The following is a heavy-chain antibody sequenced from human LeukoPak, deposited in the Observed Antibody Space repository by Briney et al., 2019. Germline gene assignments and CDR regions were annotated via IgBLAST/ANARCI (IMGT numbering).Heavy chain of an antibody. CDR2: IHYTGAT. D-gene: IGHD7-27*01. CDR3: ARGVLGPYYLDL. CDR1: GGSFRGYY. V-gene: IGHV4-34*01. Sequence: SETLSLTCAVYGGSFRGYYWSWIRQPPGKGLEWIGEIHYTGATNYKPSLKSRVTISGDPSKNQVSLRVSSVTAADTAVYYCARGVLGPYYLDLWGRGTLVTVSS. J-gene: IGHJ2*01.